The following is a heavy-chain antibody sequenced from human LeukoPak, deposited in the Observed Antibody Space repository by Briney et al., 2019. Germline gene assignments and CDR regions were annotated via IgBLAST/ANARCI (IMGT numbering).Heavy chain of an antibody. J-gene: IGHJ6*03. D-gene: IGHD1-26*01. CDR3: ARAGSGSYYPDYYYYYMDV. CDR2: INPNSGGT. Sequence: ASVKVSCKAFGYTFTGYYMHWVRQAPGQGLEWMGWINPNSGGTNYAQKFQGRVTMTRDTSISTAYMELSRLRSDDTAVYYCARAGSGSYYPDYYYYYMDVWGKGTTVTISS. CDR1: GYTFTGYY. V-gene: IGHV1-2*02.